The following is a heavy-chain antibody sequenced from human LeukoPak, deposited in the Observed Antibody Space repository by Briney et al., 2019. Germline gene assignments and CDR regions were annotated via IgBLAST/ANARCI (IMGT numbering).Heavy chain of an antibody. J-gene: IGHJ4*02. CDR1: GFTFSSYG. CDR2: IWYDGSNK. CDR3: AGQSPTYSGSPTPIDY. D-gene: IGHD1-26*01. Sequence: GGSLRLSCAASGFTFSSYGMHWVRQAPGKGLEWVAVIWYDGSNKYYADSVKGRFTISRDNSKNTLYLQMNSLRVEDTAVYYCAGQSPTYSGSPTPIDYWGQGTLVTVSS. V-gene: IGHV3-33*01.